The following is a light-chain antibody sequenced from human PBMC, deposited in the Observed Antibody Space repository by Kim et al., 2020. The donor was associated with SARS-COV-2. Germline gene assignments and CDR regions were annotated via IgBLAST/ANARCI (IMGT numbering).Light chain of an antibody. J-gene: IGKJ1*01. CDR2: GAT. Sequence: DIQMTQSPSSLSASVGDRVTITCRASQSITNYLNWYQHTPGKAPRVLIYGATNLQSGVPSRVSGSGSGTTFTLTISALQPEDFATYYCQQSYSSPWTFGQGTKVEIK. V-gene: IGKV1-39*01. CDR1: QSITNY. CDR3: QQSYSSPWT.